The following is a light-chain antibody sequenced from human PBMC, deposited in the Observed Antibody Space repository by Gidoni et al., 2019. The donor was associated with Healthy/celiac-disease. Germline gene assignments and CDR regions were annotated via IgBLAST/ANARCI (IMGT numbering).Light chain of an antibody. CDR3: QQYGSSPMT. V-gene: IGKV3-20*01. CDR2: GAS. CDR1: QSVSSSY. Sequence: EIVLTQSPGTLSLSPGERATLSCRASQSVSSSYLAWYQQKPGQAPRLLIYGASSRATGIPDRFSGSGSGTDFTLTISRLEPEDFAVYYCQQYGSSPMTFXXXTKGEIK. J-gene: IGKJ1*01.